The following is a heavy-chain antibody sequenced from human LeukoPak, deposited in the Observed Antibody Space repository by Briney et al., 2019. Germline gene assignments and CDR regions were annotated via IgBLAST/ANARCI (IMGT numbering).Heavy chain of an antibody. CDR2: ISSSSSYI. Sequence: PGGSLRLSCAASGFTFSSYSMNWVRQAPGKGLEWVSSISSSSSYIYYADSVKGRFTISRDTSKNTLYLQMNSLRTEDTAVYYCARSGGLQKFDYWGQGTLVTVSS. CDR1: GFTFSSYS. D-gene: IGHD4-11*01. CDR3: ARSGGLQKFDY. J-gene: IGHJ4*02. V-gene: IGHV3-21*01.